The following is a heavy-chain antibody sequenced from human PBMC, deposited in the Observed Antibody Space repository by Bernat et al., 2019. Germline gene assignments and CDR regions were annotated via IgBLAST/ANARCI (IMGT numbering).Heavy chain of an antibody. CDR1: GFTFSSYW. CDR3: ARGPLIMITFGGVIVDAFDI. CDR2: INSDGSST. V-gene: IGHV3-74*01. J-gene: IGHJ3*02. Sequence: EVQLVESGGGLVQPGGSLRLSCAASGFTFSSYWMHWVRQAPGKGLVWVSRINSDGSSTSYADSGKGRFTISRDNAKNTLYLQMNSLRAEDTAVYYCARGPLIMITFGGVIVDAFDIWGQGTMVTVSS. D-gene: IGHD3-16*02.